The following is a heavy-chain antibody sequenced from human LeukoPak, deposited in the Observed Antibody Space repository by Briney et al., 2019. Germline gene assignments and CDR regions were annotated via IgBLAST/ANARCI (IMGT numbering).Heavy chain of an antibody. V-gene: IGHV3-23*01. Sequence: GASLRLSCAASGFTFSNYAMSWVRQAPGKGLEWVSAITGSGGNTYYADSVKGRFTISRDNSKNAVFLQMNSLRAEDTAVYYCAKWGDYDVLTGYYVSDYWGQGTLVTVPS. J-gene: IGHJ4*02. CDR1: GFTFSNYA. CDR3: AKWGDYDVLTGYYVSDY. D-gene: IGHD3-9*01. CDR2: ITGSGGNT.